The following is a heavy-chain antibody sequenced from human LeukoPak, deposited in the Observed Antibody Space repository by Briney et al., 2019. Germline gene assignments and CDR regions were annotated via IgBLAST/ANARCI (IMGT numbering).Heavy chain of an antibody. CDR3: ARDLEQGQHCSSTSCYRGDAFDI. CDR2: MNPNSGNT. J-gene: IGHJ3*02. CDR1: GYTFTSYD. Sequence: ASVKVSCKASGYTFTSYDINWVRQATGQGLEGMGWMNPNSGNTNYAQKLQGRVTMTTDTSTSTAYMELRSLRSDDTAVYYCARDLEQGQHCSSTSCYRGDAFDIWGQGTMVTVSS. V-gene: IGHV1-18*01. D-gene: IGHD2-2*01.